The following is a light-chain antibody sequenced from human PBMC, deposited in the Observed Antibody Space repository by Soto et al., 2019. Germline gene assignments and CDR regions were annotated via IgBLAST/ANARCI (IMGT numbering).Light chain of an antibody. J-gene: IGKJ2*01. CDR1: QTVNSRH. V-gene: IGKV3-20*01. Sequence: ESLLTQSPGTLSLSPGERATLSCRASQTVNSRHLNWYQHKPGQAPRLLIYGASIRAAGIPDRFSGSRSGADFSLTITRLEPEDSAVYYCQQFDSSRPAFTFGQGTKLEI. CDR2: GAS. CDR3: QQFDSSRPAFT.